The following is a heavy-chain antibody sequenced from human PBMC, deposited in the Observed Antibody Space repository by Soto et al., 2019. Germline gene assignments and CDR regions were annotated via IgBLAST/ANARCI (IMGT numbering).Heavy chain of an antibody. V-gene: IGHV3-9*01. CDR3: AKGRSSMIVVVRDY. D-gene: IGHD3-22*01. CDR1: GFNFDDSA. CDR2: ITWNSGHI. J-gene: IGHJ4*02. Sequence: EVQLVESGGDLVQPGRSLRLSCVASGFNFDDSAMNWVRQVPGKGLEWVSGITWNSGHILYADSVKGRFTISRDNAKKSLYLELNSLRPEDTALYYGAKGRSSMIVVVRDYWGQGTPVTVSS.